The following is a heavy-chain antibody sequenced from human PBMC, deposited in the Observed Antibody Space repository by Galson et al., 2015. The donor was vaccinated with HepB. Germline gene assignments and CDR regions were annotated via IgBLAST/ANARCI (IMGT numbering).Heavy chain of an antibody. CDR3: ARDGGGGDY. D-gene: IGHD3-16*01. V-gene: IGHV1-18*04. J-gene: IGHJ4*02. Sequence: SVKVSCKASGYTFTSYGVNWVRQARGQGLEWMGWISGYNGDTSYAQKLQGRITMTTETSTNTAYLDLRSLTSDDTAVYYCARDGGGGDYWGQGTLVTVSS. CDR1: GYTFTSYG. CDR2: ISGYNGDT.